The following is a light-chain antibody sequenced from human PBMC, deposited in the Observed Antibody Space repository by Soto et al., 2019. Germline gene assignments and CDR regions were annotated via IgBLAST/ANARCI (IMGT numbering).Light chain of an antibody. CDR3: SSYTSSTSLDV. J-gene: IGLJ1*01. CDR2: ECS. Sequence: LTQPGSGCGSPGQAITISCTGTSSDVGGYNYVSSYQQHPGNAPTLMIYECSYRPSGVSIRFSGSKSDNTASLTISGLQAEDEADYSCSSYTSSTSLDVFGTGTKVTVL. V-gene: IGLV2-14*01. CDR1: SSDVGGYNY.